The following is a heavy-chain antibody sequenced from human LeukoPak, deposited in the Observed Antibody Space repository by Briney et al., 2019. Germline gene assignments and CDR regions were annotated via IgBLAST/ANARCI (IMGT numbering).Heavy chain of an antibody. CDR3: ARGDSGSYYFDY. V-gene: IGHV3-21*01. Sequence: GGSLRLSCSASGFTLSRYSMNWVCQDQGKGLEWVSSISSSSTYIYYADSVKGRFTISRDNAKNSLYLQMNSLRAEDTAVYYCARGDSGSYYFDYWGQGTLVTVSS. CDR1: GFTLSRYS. J-gene: IGHJ4*02. CDR2: ISSSSTYI. D-gene: IGHD1-26*01.